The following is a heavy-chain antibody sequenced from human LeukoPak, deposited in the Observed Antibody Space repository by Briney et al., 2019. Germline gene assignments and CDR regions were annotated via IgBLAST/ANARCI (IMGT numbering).Heavy chain of an antibody. CDR3: ARHPSPGVQLVRSYFDN. V-gene: IGHV4-38-2*01. J-gene: IGHJ4*02. CDR1: GYSISSGYY. Sequence: SETLSLTCAVSGYSISSGYYWGWIRQPPGKRQEWIGSFYHGGRTHYNPSLKSRVTVSIDTSKNQFSLKLSSVTAADTAVYYCARHPSPGVQLVRSYFDNWGRGTLVTVSS. D-gene: IGHD6-6*01. CDR2: FYHGGRT.